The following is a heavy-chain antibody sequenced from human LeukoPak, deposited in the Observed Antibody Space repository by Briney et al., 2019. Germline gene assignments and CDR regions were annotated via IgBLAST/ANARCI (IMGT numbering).Heavy chain of an antibody. D-gene: IGHD3-22*01. CDR2: ISWNSGSI. Sequence: GGSLRLSCAASGFTFDDYAMHWVRQAPGKGLEWVSGISWNSGSIGYADSVKGRFTISRDNAKNSLYLQMNSLRAEDTAVYYCARTITMIVEHYFDYWGQGTLVTVSS. V-gene: IGHV3-9*01. J-gene: IGHJ4*02. CDR3: ARTITMIVEHYFDY. CDR1: GFTFDDYA.